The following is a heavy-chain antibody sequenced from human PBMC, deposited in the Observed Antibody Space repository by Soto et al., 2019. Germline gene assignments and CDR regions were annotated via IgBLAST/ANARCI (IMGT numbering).Heavy chain of an antibody. V-gene: IGHV1-69*13. CDR3: ARRPADTAMVYYFDY. D-gene: IGHD5-18*01. CDR1: GGTFSSYA. J-gene: IGHJ4*02. Sequence: SVKVSCKASGGTFSSYAISWVRQAPGQGLEWMGGIIPIFGTANYAQKFQGRVTITADESTSTAYMELSSLRSEDTAVYYCARRPADTAMVYYFDYWGQGTLVTVSS. CDR2: IIPIFGTA.